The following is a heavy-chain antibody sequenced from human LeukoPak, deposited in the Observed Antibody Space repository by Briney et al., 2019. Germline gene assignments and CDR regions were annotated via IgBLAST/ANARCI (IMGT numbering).Heavy chain of an antibody. J-gene: IGHJ4*02. D-gene: IGHD2-21*01. CDR2: INHSGST. Sequence: PSETLSLTCAVYGGSFSGYYWSWIRQPPGKGLEWIGEINHSGSTNYNASLKSRVTISVDTSKNQFSLKLSSVTAADTAVYYCATCAKPNVDYFDSWGQGTLVTVSS. CDR1: GGSFSGYY. V-gene: IGHV4-34*01. CDR3: ATCAKPNVDYFDS.